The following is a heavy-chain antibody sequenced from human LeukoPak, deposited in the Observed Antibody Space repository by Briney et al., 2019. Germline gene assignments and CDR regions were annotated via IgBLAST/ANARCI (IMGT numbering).Heavy chain of an antibody. Sequence: GGSLRLSCAASGFTFSSYGMHWVRHAPRKGLEWVGRIKSKTDGGTTDYAAPVKGRFTISRDDSKNTLYLQMNSLKTEDTAVCYCTTMRQLASLEPWGEGPVVTVSS. CDR2: IKSKTDGGTT. V-gene: IGHV3-15*01. D-gene: IGHD6-13*01. CDR3: TTMRQLASLEP. CDR1: GFTFSSYG. J-gene: IGHJ5*02.